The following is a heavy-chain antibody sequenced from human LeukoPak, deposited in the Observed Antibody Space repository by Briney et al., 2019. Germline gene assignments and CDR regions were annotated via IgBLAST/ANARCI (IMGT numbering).Heavy chain of an antibody. D-gene: IGHD3-16*01. V-gene: IGHV4-61*02. CDR1: GGSISSGSYY. CDR2: IYTSGST. J-gene: IGHJ6*03. Sequence: SETLSLTCTVSGGSISSGSYYWSWIRQPAGKGPEWIGRIYTSGSTNYNPSLKSRVTISVDTSKNQFSLKLSSVTAADTAVYYCARALRPDYAHYYYMDVWGKGTTVTISS. CDR3: ARALRPDYAHYYYMDV.